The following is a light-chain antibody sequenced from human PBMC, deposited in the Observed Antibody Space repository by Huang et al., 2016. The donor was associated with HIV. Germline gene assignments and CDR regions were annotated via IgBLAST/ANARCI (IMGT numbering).Light chain of an antibody. CDR3: QQSYSTLFT. V-gene: IGKV1-39*01. CDR1: QNIDTY. CDR2: TAS. J-gene: IGKJ3*01. Sequence: DIQMTQSPSSLSAFVGDRVTITCRASQNIDTYLNWYQQKRGKAPKLLIYTASSLESGVPSRFSGSGSGTDFILTISSLQPEDSATYYCQQSYSTLFTFGPGTKVDIK.